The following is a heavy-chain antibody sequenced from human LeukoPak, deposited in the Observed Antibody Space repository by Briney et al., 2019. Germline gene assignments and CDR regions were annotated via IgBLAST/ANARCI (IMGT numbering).Heavy chain of an antibody. CDR1: GFTLSTYW. J-gene: IGHJ5*02. V-gene: IGHV3-74*01. CDR3: AKGVPSSSWYGAGWFDP. CDR2: INPDGTIT. D-gene: IGHD6-13*01. Sequence: GGSLRLSCAASGFTLSTYWMHWVRQGTGKGLVWVSRINPDGTITSYADSVKGRFTISRDNARNTLYLQMNSLRAEDTAVYYCAKGVPSSSWYGAGWFDPWGQGTLVTVSS.